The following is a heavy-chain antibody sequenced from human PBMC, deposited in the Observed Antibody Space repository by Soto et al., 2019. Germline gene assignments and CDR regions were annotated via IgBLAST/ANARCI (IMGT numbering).Heavy chain of an antibody. CDR2: IANSGGKK. J-gene: IGHJ5*02. V-gene: IGHV3-11*01. Sequence: GGSLRLSCAASGFSFSDYYMTWIRQTPGKGLEWVSYIANSGGKKDYADSVKGRFTISRDNAKNLLYLQMNSLRAEDTAVYYCARAAGWFDPWGQGTLVTVSS. CDR3: ARAAGWFDP. CDR1: GFSFSDYY.